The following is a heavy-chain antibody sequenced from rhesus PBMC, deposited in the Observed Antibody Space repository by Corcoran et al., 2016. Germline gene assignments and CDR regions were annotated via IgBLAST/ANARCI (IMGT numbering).Heavy chain of an antibody. CDR1: GFAFNYNW. Sequence: EVQLVESGGGLAQPGGSLRLSCTASGFAFNYNWLTWVRQTPGKGLEVISGINRSGKNTYYVDSVKGRFTISRDNSKNTLYLQRNSLRAEDTAVYDCAKDLHNYGVDSWGQGVVVTVSS. J-gene: IGHJ6*01. V-gene: IGHV3S42*01. CDR2: INRSGKNT. CDR3: AKDLHNYGVDS.